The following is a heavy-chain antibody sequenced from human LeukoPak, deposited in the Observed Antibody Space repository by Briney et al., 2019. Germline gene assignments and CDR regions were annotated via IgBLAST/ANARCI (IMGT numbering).Heavy chain of an antibody. J-gene: IGHJ5*02. Sequence: PGGSLRLSCAASGFTFSSYAMSWVRQAPGKGLEWVSDISGSGGSTYYADSVKGRFTLSRDNSKDTLYLQMNSLRAEDTAVYYCAKPHRAYCSSTSCSTAFDPWGQGTLVTVSS. CDR1: GFTFSSYA. V-gene: IGHV3-23*01. CDR2: ISGSGGST. D-gene: IGHD2-2*02. CDR3: AKPHRAYCSSTSCSTAFDP.